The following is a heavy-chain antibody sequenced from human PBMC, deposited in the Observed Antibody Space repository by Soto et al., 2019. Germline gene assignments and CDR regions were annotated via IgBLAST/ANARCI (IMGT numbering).Heavy chain of an antibody. CDR1: GGSFNRHT. J-gene: IGHJ4*02. CDR3: ARGWGYDSTDYYYAY. V-gene: IGHV1-69*01. D-gene: IGHD3-22*01. Sequence: QVQLVQSGAEVRKPGASVRVSCKASGGSFNRHTISWVRQAPGQGLEWMGGIIPSFGTANHAQKFQGRVTISADESTSTVYMELRSLRSDDTAIYYCARGWGYDSTDYYYAYWGQGTLVIVSS. CDR2: IIPSFGTA.